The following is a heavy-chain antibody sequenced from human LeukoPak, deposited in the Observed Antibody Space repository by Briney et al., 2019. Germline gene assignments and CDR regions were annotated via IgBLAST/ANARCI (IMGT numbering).Heavy chain of an antibody. CDR3: AKDGVRDSSGWYGGDFDY. D-gene: IGHD6-19*01. Sequence: ASVKVSCKASGYTFTSYGISWVRQAPGQGLEWMGWISAYNGNTNYEQKLQARVTMTTDTSTSTAYMELRSLRSDDTAVYYCAKDGVRDSSGWYGGDFDYWGQGTLVTVSS. V-gene: IGHV1-18*01. CDR2: ISAYNGNT. CDR1: GYTFTSYG. J-gene: IGHJ4*02.